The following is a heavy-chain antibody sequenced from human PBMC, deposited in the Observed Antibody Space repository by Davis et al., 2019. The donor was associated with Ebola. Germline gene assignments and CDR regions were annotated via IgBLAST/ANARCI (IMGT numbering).Heavy chain of an antibody. D-gene: IGHD3-16*01. J-gene: IGHJ6*02. CDR3: ARDSKIWGSLYYYYAMDV. V-gene: IGHV1-46*01. CDR1: GYTFTSYY. Sequence: ASVKVSCKASGYTFTSYYMHWVRQAPGQGLEWMGIINPSGGSTSYAQKFQGRVTITADESTSTAYMELSSLRSEDTAVYYCARDSKIWGSLYYYYAMDVWGQGTTVTVSS. CDR2: INPSGGST.